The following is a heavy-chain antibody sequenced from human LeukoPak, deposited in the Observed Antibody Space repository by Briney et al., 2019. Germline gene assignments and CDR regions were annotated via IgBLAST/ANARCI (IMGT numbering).Heavy chain of an antibody. J-gene: IGHJ5*02. Sequence: ASVKVSCKVSGYTLTELSMHWVRQAPGKGLEWMGGFDPEDGETIYAQKFQGRVTMTEDTSTDTAYMELSSLRAEDTAVYYCARGATAFQMLTWFDPWGPGTLVTVSS. CDR2: FDPEDGET. CDR1: GYTLTELS. V-gene: IGHV1-24*01. D-gene: IGHD2-15*01. CDR3: ARGATAFQMLTWFDP.